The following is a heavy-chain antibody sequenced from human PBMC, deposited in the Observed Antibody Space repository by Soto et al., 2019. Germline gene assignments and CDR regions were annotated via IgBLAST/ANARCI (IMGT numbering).Heavy chain of an antibody. CDR3: ARCIAVAGLDLDSYYYGMDV. V-gene: IGHV5-51*01. Sequence: PGESLKISCKGSGYSFTNYWIGWVRQMPGKGLELMGIIYPGDSDTRYSPSFQGQVTISADKSISTAYLQWSSLKASDTAMYYCARCIAVAGLDLDSYYYGMDVWGQGTTVTVSS. D-gene: IGHD6-19*01. CDR1: GYSFTNYW. J-gene: IGHJ6*02. CDR2: IYPGDSDT.